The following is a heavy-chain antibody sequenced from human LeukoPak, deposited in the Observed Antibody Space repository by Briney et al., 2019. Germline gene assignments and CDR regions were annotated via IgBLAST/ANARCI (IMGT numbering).Heavy chain of an antibody. V-gene: IGHV1-2*02. D-gene: IGHD3-22*01. CDR3: ARVDDRGHYYDSSGPRKLFDY. CDR1: GYTFTGYY. CDR2: INPNSGGT. Sequence: ASVKVSCKATGYTFTGYYMHWVRQAPGQGLEWMGWINPNSGGTNYAQKFQGGVTMTRDTSISTAYMQLSRLSSDDTAVYYCARVDDRGHYYDSSGPRKLFDYWGQGTLVTVSS. J-gene: IGHJ4*02.